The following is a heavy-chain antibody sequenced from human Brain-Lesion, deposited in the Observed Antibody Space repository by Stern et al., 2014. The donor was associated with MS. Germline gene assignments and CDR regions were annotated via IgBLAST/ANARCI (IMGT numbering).Heavy chain of an antibody. Sequence: VQLVESGPGLVKPSQTLSLSCTVSGGSISSGGYYWSWIRQPAGKGLEWIGRIFNSGRTSYNPSLQSRVTISIDTSKKPLSLRLNSMTAADTAVYYCARGRVVPGFQYYATDVWGQGTTVIVSS. CDR1: GGSISSGGYY. CDR2: IFNSGRT. J-gene: IGHJ6*02. D-gene: IGHD2-2*01. CDR3: ARGRVVPGFQYYATDV. V-gene: IGHV4-61*02.